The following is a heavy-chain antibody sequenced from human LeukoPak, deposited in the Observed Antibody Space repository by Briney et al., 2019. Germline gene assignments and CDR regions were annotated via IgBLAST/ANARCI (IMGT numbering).Heavy chain of an antibody. D-gene: IGHD6-19*01. V-gene: IGHV4-61*01. Sequence: SETLSLTCTISGGSISIDSLTTYYWSWVRQPPGKGLEWIGYIYYSGSTNYNPFLKSRVTISVDTSKNQFSLKLSSVTAADTAVYYCARAVAGSYYYYYMDVWGKGTTVTVSS. CDR3: ARAVAGSYYYYYMDV. J-gene: IGHJ6*03. CDR1: GGSISIDSLTTYY. CDR2: IYYSGST.